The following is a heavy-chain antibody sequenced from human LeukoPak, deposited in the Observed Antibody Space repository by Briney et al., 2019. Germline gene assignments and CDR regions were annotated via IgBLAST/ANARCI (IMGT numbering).Heavy chain of an antibody. D-gene: IGHD3-10*01. CDR2: IYYTGST. J-gene: IGHJ4*02. V-gene: IGHV4-59*01. Sequence: SETLSLTCTVSGGSISSYYWSWIRQPPGKGLEWIGYIYYTGSTNYSPSLKNRVTLSLDTSKNQFSLRLSSVTAADTAVYYCARDHEMVRGVTPLDCWGQGTLVTVSS. CDR3: ARDHEMVRGVTPLDC. CDR1: GGSISSYY.